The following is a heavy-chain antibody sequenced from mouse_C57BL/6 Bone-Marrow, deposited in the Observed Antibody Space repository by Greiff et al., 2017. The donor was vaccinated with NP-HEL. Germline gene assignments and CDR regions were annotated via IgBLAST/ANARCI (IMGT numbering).Heavy chain of an antibody. Sequence: VKLQQPGAELVRPGTSVKLSCKASGYTFTSYWMHWVKQRPGQGLEWIGVIDPSDSYTNYNQKFKGKATLTVDTSSSTAYMQLSSLTSEDSAVYYCARAPYYYGSSHWYCDVGGRGTTVTVSS. CDR2: IDPSDSYT. J-gene: IGHJ1*03. V-gene: IGHV1-59*01. CDR3: ARAPYYYGSSHWYCDV. D-gene: IGHD1-1*01. CDR1: GYTFTSYW.